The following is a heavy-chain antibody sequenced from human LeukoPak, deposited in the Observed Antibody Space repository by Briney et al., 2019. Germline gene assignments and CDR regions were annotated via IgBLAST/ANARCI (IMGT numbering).Heavy chain of an antibody. V-gene: IGHV3-15*01. Sequence: GGSLRLSCAASGFTFSNAWMSWVRQAPGKGLEWVCRIKSKTAGATTEYAAHVKCSFSISRDDSTNKLHMQMNSLKTEDTYDYYCTTGIFVYWGQGTLVTVSS. J-gene: IGHJ4*02. CDR1: GFTFSNAW. CDR3: TTGIFVY. CDR2: IKSKTAGATT. D-gene: IGHD1-14*01.